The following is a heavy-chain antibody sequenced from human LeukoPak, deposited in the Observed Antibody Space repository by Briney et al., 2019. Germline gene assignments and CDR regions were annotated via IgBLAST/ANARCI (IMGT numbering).Heavy chain of an antibody. J-gene: IGHJ4*02. V-gene: IGHV4-38-2*02. CDR2: IYHSGTT. CDR3: ASLSSSWQETFDY. D-gene: IGHD6-13*01. Sequence: PSETLSLTCTVSGYSISSGYYWGWIRQPPGKGLAWIGTIYHSGTTYYNPSLKSRVTISVDTSKNQFSLKLSSVTAADAAVYYCASLSSSWQETFDYWGQGTLVTVSS. CDR1: GYSISSGYY.